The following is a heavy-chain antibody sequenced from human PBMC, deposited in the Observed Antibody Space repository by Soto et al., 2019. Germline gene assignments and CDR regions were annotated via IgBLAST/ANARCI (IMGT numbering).Heavy chain of an antibody. CDR2: ISGDSTFI. V-gene: IGHV3-21*01. CDR3: VRARATDSRPDF. J-gene: IGHJ4*02. D-gene: IGHD3-22*01. CDR1: GFTFSLYA. Sequence: GGSLRLSCVASGFTFSLYAMVWVRQAPGKGLEWVSSISGDSTFIYYADSLKDRFSISRDNAKNSLYLQMDSLRVEDTATYYCVRARATDSRPDFWGQGXLVTVSS.